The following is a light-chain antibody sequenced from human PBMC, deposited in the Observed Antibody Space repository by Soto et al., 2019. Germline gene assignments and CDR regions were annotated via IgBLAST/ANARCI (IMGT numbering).Light chain of an antibody. J-gene: IGKJ1*01. Sequence: IQLTQSPSSLSASVVDRVTISCRASQTVTRYLDWYQQKPGTAPKLLIYAASSLQSGVPSRFSGSGSGTDFTLTISSLQPEDFATYYCQQDYNYPRTFGQGTKVDIK. CDR3: QQDYNYPRT. CDR1: QTVTRY. CDR2: AAS. V-gene: IGKV1-6*02.